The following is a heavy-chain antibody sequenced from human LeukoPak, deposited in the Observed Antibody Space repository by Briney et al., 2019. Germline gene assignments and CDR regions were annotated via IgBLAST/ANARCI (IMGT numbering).Heavy chain of an antibody. V-gene: IGHV1-24*01. CDR2: FDPEDGET. J-gene: IGHJ4*02. CDR1: GYTFTGFG. D-gene: IGHD6-25*01. CDR3: ATEPERWPSGY. Sequence: GASVKVSCKVSGYTFTGFGMHWVRQAPGQGLEWMGGFDPEDGETIYAQKFQGRVTMTEDTSTDTAYMELSSLRSDDTAVYYCATEPERWPSGYWGQGTLVTVFS.